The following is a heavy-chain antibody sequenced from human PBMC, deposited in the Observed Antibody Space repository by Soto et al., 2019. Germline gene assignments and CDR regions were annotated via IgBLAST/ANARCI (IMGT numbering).Heavy chain of an antibody. D-gene: IGHD6-13*01. V-gene: IGHV1-18*01. CDR3: ARVRWQQLVLGAPDY. CDR2: ISAYNGNT. Sequence: QVQLVQSGAEVKKPGASVKVSCKASGYTFTSYGISWVRQAPGQGLEWMGWISAYNGNTNYAQKLQGRVTMTTDTPTSKAYMELRSLRSDDTAVYYCARVRWQQLVLGAPDYWGQGTLVTVSS. CDR1: GYTFTSYG. J-gene: IGHJ4*02.